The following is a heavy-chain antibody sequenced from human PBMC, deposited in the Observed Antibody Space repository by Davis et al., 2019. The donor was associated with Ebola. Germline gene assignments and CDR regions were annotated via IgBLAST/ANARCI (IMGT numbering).Heavy chain of an antibody. V-gene: IGHV1-8*03. CDR2: MNPNSGNT. D-gene: IGHD3-3*01. Sequence: ASVKVSCKASGGTFSSYAINWVRQATGQGLEWMGWMNPNSGNTGYAQKFQGRVTITRNTSISTAYMELSSLRSEDTAVYYCARGYDFWSGYYRYNWFDPWGQGTLVTVSS. CDR3: ARGYDFWSGYYRYNWFDP. J-gene: IGHJ5*02. CDR1: GGTFSSYA.